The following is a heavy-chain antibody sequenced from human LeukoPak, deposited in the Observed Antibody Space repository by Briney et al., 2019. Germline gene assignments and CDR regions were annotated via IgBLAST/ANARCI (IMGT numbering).Heavy chain of an antibody. V-gene: IGHV1-2*02. D-gene: IGHD3-10*01. J-gene: IGHJ4*02. CDR3: ARDTDTGNYYGSGSYYSPPGY. CDR1: GYTFTGYY. Sequence: ASVKVSCKASGYTFTGYYMHWVRQAPGQGLECMGWINPNSGGTNYAQKLQGRVTMTTDTSTSTAYMELRSLRSDDTAVYYCARDTDTGNYYGSGSYYSPPGYWGQGTLVTVSS. CDR2: INPNSGGT.